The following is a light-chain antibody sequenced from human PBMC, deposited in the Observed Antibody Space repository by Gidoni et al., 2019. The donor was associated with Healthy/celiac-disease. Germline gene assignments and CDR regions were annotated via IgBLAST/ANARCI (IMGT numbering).Light chain of an antibody. J-gene: IGKJ1*01. CDR1: QSVLYSSNNKNY. CDR3: QQYYSTRT. CDR2: VAS. V-gene: IGKV4-1*01. Sequence: DIVLTQSPDSLAVSLGERATINCKSSQSVLYSSNNKNYLAWYQQKPGQPPKLLIYVASTRESGVPDRVSGSGSAKDFTPTISSLQDEDVAVYYCQQYYSTRTFGQGTKVEIK.